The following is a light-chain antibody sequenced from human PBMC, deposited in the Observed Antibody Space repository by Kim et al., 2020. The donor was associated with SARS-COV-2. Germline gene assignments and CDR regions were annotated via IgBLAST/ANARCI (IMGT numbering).Light chain of an antibody. CDR2: EVS. CDR3: SSYAGSNNLV. V-gene: IGLV2-8*01. CDR1: SSDVSGYNY. Sequence: TTAGAGTSSDVSGYNYVSGSQRHPGKAPKLMIYEVSKRHSGVPDRFSGSKSGNTASLTVSGLQAEDEADYYCSSYAGSNNLVFGGGTQLTV. J-gene: IGLJ2*01.